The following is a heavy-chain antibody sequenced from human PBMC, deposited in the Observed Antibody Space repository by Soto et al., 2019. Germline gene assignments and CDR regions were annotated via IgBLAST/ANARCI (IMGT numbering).Heavy chain of an antibody. CDR3: ARAYGEEASFDY. CDR1: GFTFSSYD. V-gene: IGHV3-13*01. Sequence: PGGSLRLSCAASGFTFSSYDMHWVRQATGKGLEWVSAIGTAGDTYYPGSVKGRFTISRENAKNSLYLQMNSLRAGDTAVYYCARAYGEEASFDYWGQGTLVTVSS. CDR2: IGTAGDT. J-gene: IGHJ4*02. D-gene: IGHD4-17*01.